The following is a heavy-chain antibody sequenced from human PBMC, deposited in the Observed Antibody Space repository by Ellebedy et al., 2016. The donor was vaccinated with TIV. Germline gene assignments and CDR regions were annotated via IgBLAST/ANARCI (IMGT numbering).Heavy chain of an antibody. CDR2: IYPGDSDT. CDR3: ARQGEMATITGWFDP. V-gene: IGHV5-51*01. Sequence: GESLKISCKGSGYSFTSYWIGWVRQMPGKGLEWMGIIYPGDSDTRYSPSFQGQVTISADKSISTAYLQWSSLKASDTAMYYCARQGEMATITGWFDPWGQGTPVTVSS. D-gene: IGHD5-24*01. J-gene: IGHJ5*02. CDR1: GYSFTSYW.